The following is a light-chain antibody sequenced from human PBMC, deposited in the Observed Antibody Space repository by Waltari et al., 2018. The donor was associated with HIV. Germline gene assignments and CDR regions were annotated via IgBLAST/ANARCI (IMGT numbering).Light chain of an antibody. J-gene: IGKJ2*02. CDR2: DTS. V-gene: IGKV3-20*01. CDR1: QSVNSGY. Sequence: EIVLAQSPDTLSLSPGERAILSCRASQSVNSGYLAWYQQRPGQAPRLLIFDTSRRASGILDRFSGSGSGTDFTLTISSLEPEDFAVYYCQQYGNSPPCTFGQGTKLEIK. CDR3: QQYGNSPPCT.